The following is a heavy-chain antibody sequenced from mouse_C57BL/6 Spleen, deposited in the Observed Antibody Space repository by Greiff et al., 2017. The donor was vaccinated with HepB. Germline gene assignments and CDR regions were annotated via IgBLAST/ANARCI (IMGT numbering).Heavy chain of an antibody. J-gene: IGHJ2*01. V-gene: IGHV1-59*01. Sequence: QVQLKQPGAELVRPGTSVKLSCKASGYTFTSYWMHWVKQRPGQGLEWIGVIDPSDSYTNYNQKFKGKATLTVDTSSSTAYMQLSSLTSEDSAVYYCAREGTLLPFFDYWGQGTTLTVSS. CDR1: GYTFTSYW. CDR3: AREGTLLPFFDY. D-gene: IGHD1-2*01. CDR2: IDPSDSYT.